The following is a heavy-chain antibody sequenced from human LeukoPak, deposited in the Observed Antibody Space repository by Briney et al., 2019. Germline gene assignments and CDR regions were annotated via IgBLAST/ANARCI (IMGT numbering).Heavy chain of an antibody. V-gene: IGHV4-59*01. CDR2: IYYSGST. J-gene: IGHJ3*02. CDR1: GGSISSYL. Sequence: SETLSLTCTVSGGSISSYLWSWIRQPPGKGLECIGYIYYSGSTHYNPSLKSRVTISVDTSKNQFSLKLSSVTAADTAVYFCARARNYYDSSDYYYEGDAFDIWGQGTMVTVSS. D-gene: IGHD3-22*01. CDR3: ARARNYYDSSDYYYEGDAFDI.